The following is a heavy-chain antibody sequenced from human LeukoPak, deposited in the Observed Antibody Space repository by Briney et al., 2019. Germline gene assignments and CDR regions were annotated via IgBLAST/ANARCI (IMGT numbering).Heavy chain of an antibody. D-gene: IGHD2/OR15-2a*01. V-gene: IGHV3-7*01. J-gene: IGHJ4*02. CDR3: ARDLAFSRLDY. CDR2: INPDGIKR. Sequence: PGGSLRLSCAASGFTFGTYAMTWVRQAPGKGLEWVASINPDGIKRYSADSVKGRFTISRDNARNSLYLQMDSLRVEDTAFYYCARDLAFSRLDYWGQGVLVTVSS. CDR1: GFTFGTYA.